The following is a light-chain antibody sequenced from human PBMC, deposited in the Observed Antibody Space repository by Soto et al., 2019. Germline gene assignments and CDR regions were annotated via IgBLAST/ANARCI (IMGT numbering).Light chain of an antibody. CDR2: EVS. CDR3: FSYAGNNSLV. J-gene: IGLJ3*02. CDR1: SSNVGSYNF. V-gene: IGLV2-23*02. Sequence: QAVVTQPASVSGSPGQSITISCTGTSSNVGSYNFVSWYRQYPGKAPELIIYEVSQRPSTFFNRYSGSKSGNTASLTVSGLQSDYEADYYCFSYAGNNSLVFGGGTQLTVL.